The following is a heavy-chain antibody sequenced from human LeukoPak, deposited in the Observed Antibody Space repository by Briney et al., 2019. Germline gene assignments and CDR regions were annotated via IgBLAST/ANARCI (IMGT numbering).Heavy chain of an antibody. J-gene: IGHJ6*02. D-gene: IGHD3-22*01. Sequence: PSETLSLTCTVSGGSISSYYWSWIRQPPGKGLGWIGYIYYSGSTNYNPSLKSRVTISVDTSKNQFSLKLSSVTAADTAVYYCARGGYDSSGYYYGYYYYYGMDVWGQGTTVTVSS. CDR3: ARGGYDSSGYYYGYYYYYGMDV. CDR2: IYYSGST. CDR1: GGSISSYY. V-gene: IGHV4-59*08.